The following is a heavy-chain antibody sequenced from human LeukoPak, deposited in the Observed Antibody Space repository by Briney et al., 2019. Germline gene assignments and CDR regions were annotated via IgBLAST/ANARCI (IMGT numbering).Heavy chain of an antibody. CDR1: GFIFNNYA. D-gene: IGHD6-19*01. CDR2: ISWNSGSI. Sequence: GGSLRLSCAGSGFIFNNYAMHCVRQPPGKGLEWVSGISWNSGSIDYADSVKGRFTISRDNAKNSLYLQMNSLRVEDTAFYYCAKDNRRHYTSGPNPDSLHWGQGALVTVSS. V-gene: IGHV3-9*01. CDR3: AKDNRRHYTSGPNPDSLH. J-gene: IGHJ4*02.